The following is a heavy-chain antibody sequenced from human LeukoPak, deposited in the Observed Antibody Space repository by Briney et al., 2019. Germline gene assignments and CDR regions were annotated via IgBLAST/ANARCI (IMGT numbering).Heavy chain of an antibody. CDR3: ARGTTVTKDY. J-gene: IGHJ4*02. V-gene: IGHV4-34*01. CDR2: INHSGST. CDR1: GGSFSGYY. Sequence: PSETLSLTCAVYGGSFSGYYWSWIRQPPGKGLEWIGEINHSGSTNYNPSLKSRVTISVDTSKNQFSLKLSSVTAADTAVYYCARGTTVTKDYWGRGTLVTVSS. D-gene: IGHD4-17*01.